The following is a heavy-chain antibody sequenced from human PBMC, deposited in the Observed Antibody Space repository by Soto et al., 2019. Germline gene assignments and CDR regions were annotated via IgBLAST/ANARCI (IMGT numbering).Heavy chain of an antibody. Sequence: SVKVSWKASGFSFTSSAIQWTPQARGQRLEWIGWIVVGSGNTNYAQKFQERVTITRDMSTSTAYMELSSLRSEDTAVYYCAADPRSQRKVVTAYYWGQ. V-gene: IGHV1-58*02. D-gene: IGHD2-21*02. CDR1: GFSFTSSA. J-gene: IGHJ4*01. CDR2: IVVGSGNT. CDR3: AADPRSQRKVVTAYY.